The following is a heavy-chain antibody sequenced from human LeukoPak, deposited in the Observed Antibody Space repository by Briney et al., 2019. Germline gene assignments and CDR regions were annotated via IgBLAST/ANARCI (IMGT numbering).Heavy chain of an antibody. CDR2: ISGSGGST. J-gene: IGHJ4*02. D-gene: IGHD2-15*01. CDR3: AKDPGRYCSGGACIIDY. V-gene: IGHV3-23*01. Sequence: GSLVLSCAASGFTFSDYALSWVRPAPGKGLEWVSVISGSGGSTHYADSVKGRFTISRDNSKNTLYLQMNSLRGDDTAVYYCAKDPGRYCSGGACIIDYWGQGTLVTVSS. CDR1: GFTFSDYA.